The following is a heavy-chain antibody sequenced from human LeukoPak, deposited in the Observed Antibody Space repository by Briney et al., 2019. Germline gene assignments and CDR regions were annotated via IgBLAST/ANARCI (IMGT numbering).Heavy chain of an antibody. Sequence: GGSLRLSCAASGFTLSSYSMNWVRQAPGKGLEWVSYISSSNTIYYADSVKGRFTISRDNAKNSLYLQMNSLRAEDTAVYYCAREANWLHFDYWGQGTLVTVSS. CDR1: GFTLSSYS. CDR3: AREANWLHFDY. J-gene: IGHJ4*02. CDR2: ISSSNTI. D-gene: IGHD7-27*01. V-gene: IGHV3-48*01.